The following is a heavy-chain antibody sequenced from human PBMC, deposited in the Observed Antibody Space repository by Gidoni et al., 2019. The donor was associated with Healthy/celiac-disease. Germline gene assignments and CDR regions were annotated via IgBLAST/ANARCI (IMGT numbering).Heavy chain of an antibody. CDR1: GFTFSSYA. CDR2: ISGSGGST. CDR3: AKESGNCGGDCYLEYFDY. D-gene: IGHD2-21*02. V-gene: IGHV3-23*01. J-gene: IGHJ4*02. Sequence: EVQLLESGGGLVQPGGSLRLSCAASGFTFSSYAMSWVRQAPGKGLEWVSAISGSGGSTYYADSVKGRFTISRDNSKNTLYLQMNSLRAEDTAVYYCAKESGNCGGDCYLEYFDYWGQGTLVTVSS.